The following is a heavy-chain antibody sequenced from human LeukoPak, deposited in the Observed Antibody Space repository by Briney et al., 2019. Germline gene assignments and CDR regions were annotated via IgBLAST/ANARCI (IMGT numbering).Heavy chain of an antibody. CDR1: GFTFSGYS. D-gene: IGHD3-10*02. V-gene: IGHV3-21*01. CDR2: ISSSSSYI. CDR3: AELGITMIGGV. J-gene: IGHJ6*04. Sequence: GGSLRLSCAASGFTFSGYSMNWVRQAPGKGLEWVSSISSSSSYIYYADSVKGRFTISRDNAKNSLYLQMNSLRAEDTSVYYCAELGITMIGGVWGKGTTVTISS.